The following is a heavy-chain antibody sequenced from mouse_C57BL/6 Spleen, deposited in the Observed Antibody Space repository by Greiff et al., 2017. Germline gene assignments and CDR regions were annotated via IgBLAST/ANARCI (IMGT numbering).Heavy chain of an antibody. CDR3: ARYDGYYWYFDV. CDR1: GYTFTSYW. V-gene: IGHV1-55*01. Sequence: QVQLQQPGAELAKPGASVKMSCKASGYTFTSYWITWVKQRPGQGLEWIGDIYPGSGSTNYNEKFKRKATLTVDTSSSTAYMQLSSLTSEDSAVYYCARYDGYYWYFDVWGTGTTVTVSS. J-gene: IGHJ1*03. D-gene: IGHD2-3*01. CDR2: IYPGSGST.